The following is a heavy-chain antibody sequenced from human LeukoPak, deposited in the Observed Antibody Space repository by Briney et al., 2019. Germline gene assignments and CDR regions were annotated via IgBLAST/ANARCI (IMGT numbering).Heavy chain of an antibody. Sequence: GGSLRLSCAASGFTFSSYAMSWVRQAPGKGLEWVSAINGSGGSTYYADSVKGRFTISRDNAKNSLYLQMNSLRAEDTAVYYCARDLTGSGSFWGQGTLVTVYS. CDR1: GFTFSSYA. CDR3: ARDLTGSGSF. V-gene: IGHV3-23*01. D-gene: IGHD1-26*01. J-gene: IGHJ4*02. CDR2: INGSGGST.